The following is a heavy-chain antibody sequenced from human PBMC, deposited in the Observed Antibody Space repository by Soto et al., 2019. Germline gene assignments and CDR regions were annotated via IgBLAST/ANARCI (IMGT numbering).Heavy chain of an antibody. CDR3: VKEATVKAAHHFDS. CDR1: GFTFSNYG. Sequence: QVQLVESGGGIVQPGNSLRLSCAASGFTFSNYGMQWFRQAPDKGLEWVAVVSWDGEAVYYADSVKGRFTISRDNSGDTLSLQMNSLRPEDTAVYYCVKEATVKAAHHFDSWGQGTLVTVST. D-gene: IGHD4-4*01. CDR2: VSWDGEAV. J-gene: IGHJ4*02. V-gene: IGHV3-30*18.